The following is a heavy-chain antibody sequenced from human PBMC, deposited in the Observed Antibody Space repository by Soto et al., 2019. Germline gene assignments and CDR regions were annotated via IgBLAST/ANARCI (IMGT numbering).Heavy chain of an antibody. CDR1: GFIFSAFD. Sequence: GGSLRLSCAASGFIFSAFDMSWVRQAPGKGLEWVSSISGGTYYADSAKGRFTISRDNSKNTLYLQMNGLRAEDTAVYYCAIGGPGGPLGHWGQGTLVTVSS. V-gene: IGHV3-23*01. J-gene: IGHJ4*02. CDR2: ISGGT. CDR3: AIGGPGGPLGH. D-gene: IGHD3-10*01.